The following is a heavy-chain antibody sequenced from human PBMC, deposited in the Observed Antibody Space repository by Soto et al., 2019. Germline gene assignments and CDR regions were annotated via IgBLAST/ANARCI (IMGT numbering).Heavy chain of an antibody. D-gene: IGHD3-10*01. J-gene: IGHJ6*02. CDR1: GFTFDDYA. Sequence: EVQLVESGGGLVQPGRSLRLSCAASGFTFDDYAMHWVRQAPGKGLEWVSGISWNSGSIGYADSVKGRFTISRDNAKNSLYLQMNSLRAEDTALYYCASWGGAGSYDYYYGMDVWGQGTTVTVSS. V-gene: IGHV3-9*01. CDR2: ISWNSGSI. CDR3: ASWGGAGSYDYYYGMDV.